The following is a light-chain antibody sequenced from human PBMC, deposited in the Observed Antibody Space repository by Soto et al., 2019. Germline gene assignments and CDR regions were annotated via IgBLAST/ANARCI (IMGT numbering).Light chain of an antibody. CDR1: QSISSW. CDR3: QQYSTYPLT. CDR2: DAS. J-gene: IGKJ4*01. Sequence: DIQMTQSPSTLSASVGDRVTITCRASQSISSWLAWYQQKPGKAPKLLIYDASKLEPGVPSRLSGGGSGTECTLTISSLQPDDFAAYYCQQYSTYPLTLRGGTKVDIK. V-gene: IGKV1-5*01.